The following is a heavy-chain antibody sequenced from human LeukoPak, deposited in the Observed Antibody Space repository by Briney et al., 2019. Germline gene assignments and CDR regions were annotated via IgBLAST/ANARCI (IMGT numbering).Heavy chain of an antibody. V-gene: IGHV3-48*02. Sequence: PGGSLRLSCAASGITFSSDGMNWVRQAPGKGLEWVSYISSSSSNIYYADSVKGRFTISRDNAKNSLYLQMNSLRDEDTAVYYCARDRSGYYLFDYWGQGALVTVSS. CDR1: GITFSSDG. J-gene: IGHJ4*02. CDR2: ISSSSSNI. D-gene: IGHD3-22*01. CDR3: ARDRSGYYLFDY.